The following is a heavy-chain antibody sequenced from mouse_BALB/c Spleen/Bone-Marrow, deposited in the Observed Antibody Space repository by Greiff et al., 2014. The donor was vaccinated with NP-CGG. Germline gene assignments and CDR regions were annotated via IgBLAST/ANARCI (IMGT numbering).Heavy chain of an antibody. CDR3: AAYYYVSSYGFAY. J-gene: IGHJ3*01. D-gene: IGHD1-1*01. CDR1: GFNIKDTY. CDR2: IDPASGNT. V-gene: IGHV14-3*02. Sequence: EVQLQQSGAELVKPGASVKLSCTASGFNIKDTYMHWVKQRPEQGLEWIGRIDPASGNTKFDPKFQGKATIASDKSSNTAYLQLSSLTSEVTAVYYCAAYYYVSSYGFAYWGQGTLVTVSA.